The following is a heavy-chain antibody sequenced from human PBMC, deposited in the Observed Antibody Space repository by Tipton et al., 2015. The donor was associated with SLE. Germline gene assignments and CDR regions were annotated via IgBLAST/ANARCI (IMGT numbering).Heavy chain of an antibody. CDR2: MWYDGIND. J-gene: IGHJ4*01. CDR1: GFTFSNFG. V-gene: IGHV3-33*01. D-gene: IGHD7-27*01. Sequence: RSLRLSCAASGFTFSNFGMHWVRQAPGKGLEWVAIMWYDGINDFYSESVKGRFTISRDNSRNTLYLQMSSLRAEDTAVYYCARENWGSGDIWGQGTQVTVSS. CDR3: ARENWGSGDI.